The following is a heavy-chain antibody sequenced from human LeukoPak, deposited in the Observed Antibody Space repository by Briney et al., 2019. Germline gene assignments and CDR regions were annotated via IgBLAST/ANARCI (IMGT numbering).Heavy chain of an antibody. D-gene: IGHD3-16*01. V-gene: IGHV3-30-3*01. J-gene: IGHJ4*02. Sequence: PGRSLRLSCAASGFTFSSYAMHWVRQAPGKGLEWVAVISYDGSNKYYADSVKGRFTISRENSKNSLYLQMNSLRAEDTAVYYCARSYLYIDYFDYWGQGTLVTVSS. CDR3: ARSYLYIDYFDY. CDR2: ISYDGSNK. CDR1: GFTFSSYA.